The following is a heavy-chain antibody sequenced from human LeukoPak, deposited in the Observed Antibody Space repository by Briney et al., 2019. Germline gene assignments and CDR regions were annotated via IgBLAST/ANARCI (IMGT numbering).Heavy chain of an antibody. CDR3: ARASITMVRGVMDPLIGWFDP. D-gene: IGHD3-10*01. CDR1: GGSISSGGYY. V-gene: IGHV4-31*03. J-gene: IGHJ5*02. Sequence: SETLSLTCTVSGGSISSGGYYWSWIRQHPGKGLEWIGYIYYSGSTYYNPSLKSRVTISVDTSKNQFSLKLGSVTAADTAVYYCARASITMVRGVMDPLIGWFDPWGQGTLVTVSS. CDR2: IYYSGST.